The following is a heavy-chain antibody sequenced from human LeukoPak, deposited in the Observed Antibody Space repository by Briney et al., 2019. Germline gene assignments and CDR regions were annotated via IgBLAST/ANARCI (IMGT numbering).Heavy chain of an antibody. CDR1: GGSIRSSSDY. D-gene: IGHD4-17*01. CDR3: ARDLTSIGYGDYFDY. CDR2: IYYSGTT. Sequence: SETLSLTCSVSGGSIRSSSDYWGWIRQAPGKGLEWIGSIYYSGTTYYNPSLKSRVTISVDTSKNQFSLKLSSVTAADTAVYYCARDLTSIGYGDYFDYWGQGTLVTVSS. J-gene: IGHJ4*02. V-gene: IGHV4-39*07.